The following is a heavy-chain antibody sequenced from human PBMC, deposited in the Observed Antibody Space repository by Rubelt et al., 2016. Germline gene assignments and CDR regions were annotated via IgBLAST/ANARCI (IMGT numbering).Heavy chain of an antibody. V-gene: IGHV3-23*01. Sequence: EVQLLESGGGLVQPGGSLRLSCAASGFTFSSYAMSWVRQAPGMGLEWVSAISGSGGSTYYADSVKGRLTVSRDNSKDTLYLQMNSLRAEDTAVYYCAKVRMTGSWYFDLWGRGTLVTVSS. D-gene: IGHD1-14*01. CDR2: ISGSGGST. CDR3: AKVRMTGSWYFDL. J-gene: IGHJ2*01. CDR1: GFTFSSYA.